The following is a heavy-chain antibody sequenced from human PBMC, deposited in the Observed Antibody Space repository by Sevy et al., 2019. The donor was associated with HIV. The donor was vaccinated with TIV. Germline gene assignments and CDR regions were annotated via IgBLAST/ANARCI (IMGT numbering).Heavy chain of an antibody. V-gene: IGHV3-74*01. Sequence: GGSLRFSCAASGFTFSSYWMHWVRQAPGKGLVWVSRINSDGSSTLYADSVKGRFTISRDNAKNTLYLQMNSLRADDTAVYYCARRTLGGWELLGSFDIWGQGTMVTVSS. J-gene: IGHJ3*02. D-gene: IGHD2-15*01. CDR3: ARRTLGGWELLGSFDI. CDR1: GFTFSSYW. CDR2: INSDGSST.